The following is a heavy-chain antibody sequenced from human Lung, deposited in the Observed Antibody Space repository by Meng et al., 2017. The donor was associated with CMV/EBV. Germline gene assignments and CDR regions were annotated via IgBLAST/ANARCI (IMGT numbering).Heavy chain of an antibody. CDR3: AHGGGDC. J-gene: IGHJ4*02. D-gene: IGHD2-15*01. CDR1: GCTFSSYA. CDR2: ISYDGSNK. V-gene: IGHV3-30-3*01. Sequence: VQRVESGGGVVQPGRSLRLSCAASGCTFSSYAMHWVRQAPGKGLEWVAVISYDGSNKYYADSVKGRFTISRDNSKNTLYLQMNSLRAEDTAVYYCAHGGGDCWGQGTLVTVSS.